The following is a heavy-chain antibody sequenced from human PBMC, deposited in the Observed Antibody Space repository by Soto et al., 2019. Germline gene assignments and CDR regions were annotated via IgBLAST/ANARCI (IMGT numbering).Heavy chain of an antibody. CDR3: ANLRTGQNYYFDY. J-gene: IGHJ4*02. D-gene: IGHD1-1*01. CDR2: ISYDGSNK. Sequence: GGSLRLSCAASGFTFSSYGMHWVRQAPGKGLEWVAVISYDGSNKYYADSVKGRFTISRDNSKNTLYLQMNSLRAEDTAVYYCANLRTGQNYYFDYWGQGTLVTVSS. CDR1: GFTFSSYG. V-gene: IGHV3-30*18.